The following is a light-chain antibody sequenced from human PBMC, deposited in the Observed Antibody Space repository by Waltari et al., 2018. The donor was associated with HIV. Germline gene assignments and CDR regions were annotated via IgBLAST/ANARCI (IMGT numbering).Light chain of an antibody. CDR1: VLAKQY. Sequence: SYELPQPPSVSVSPGQTASITCAGPVLAKQYVYWYQQKAGQAPLVIMSKDKERPPGIPDRFSGSNSGTTVTLTISPVQSEDEAHYYCQSADSSGLYWVFGGGTKLTVL. J-gene: IGLJ3*02. CDR2: KDK. CDR3: QSADSSGLYWV. V-gene: IGLV3-25*03.